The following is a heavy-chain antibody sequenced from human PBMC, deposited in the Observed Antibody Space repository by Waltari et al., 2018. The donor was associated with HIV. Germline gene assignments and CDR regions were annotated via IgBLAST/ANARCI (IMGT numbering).Heavy chain of an antibody. CDR2: INHNSGDT. CDR3: ARVRGGGMDV. D-gene: IGHD5-12*01. Sequence: TASGNTFTGYYIHWVRQAPGQGLEWVGRINHNSGDTHYAQKFQGRVTMTRDTSISTGYMELHSLTSDDTGVYFCARVRGGGMDVWGQGTTVTVSS. CDR1: GNTFTGYY. J-gene: IGHJ6*02. V-gene: IGHV1-2*05.